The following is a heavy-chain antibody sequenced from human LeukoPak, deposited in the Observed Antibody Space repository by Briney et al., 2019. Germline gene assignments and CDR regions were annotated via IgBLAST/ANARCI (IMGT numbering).Heavy chain of an antibody. J-gene: IGHJ4*02. CDR3: VKDRTINGRSSPFDS. D-gene: IGHD1-26*01. CDR2: ISYDGRNQ. CDR1: GFAFTTCG. V-gene: IGHV3-30*18. Sequence: GTSLRLSCAASGFAFTTCGMHWVRQAPLKGLEWVAAISYDGRNQNYADSVKGRFTIFRDNSQNTLYLQMNSLRAEDTALYYCVKDRTINGRSSPFDSWGQGTLVTVSS.